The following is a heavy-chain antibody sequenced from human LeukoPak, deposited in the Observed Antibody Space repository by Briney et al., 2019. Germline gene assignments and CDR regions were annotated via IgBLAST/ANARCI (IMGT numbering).Heavy chain of an antibody. CDR3: AGVYRCSTRCSYLDY. V-gene: IGHV3-48*03. CDR1: GFSFSSYE. D-gene: IGHD2-2*01. J-gene: IGHJ4*02. Sequence: PGGSLRLSCAASGFSFSSYEMNWVRQAPGKGLEWLSYINTGSGVTHYADSVKGRFTISRDNAKNSLYLRMNGLRAEDTAVYYCAGVYRCSTRCSYLDYWGQGTRVTVSS. CDR2: INTGSGVT.